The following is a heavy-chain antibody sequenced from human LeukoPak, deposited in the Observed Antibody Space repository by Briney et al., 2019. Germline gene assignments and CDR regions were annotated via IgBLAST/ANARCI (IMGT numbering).Heavy chain of an antibody. CDR1: GGSISSGSYY. D-gene: IGHD5-18*01. CDR3: ARGVDTAMVYYYYYMDV. Sequence: SETLSLTCTVSGGSISSGSYYWSWIRQPAGKGLEWIGRIYTSGSTNYNPSLKSRVTISVDTSKNQFSLKLSSVTAADTAVYYCARGVDTAMVYYYYYMDVWGKGTTVTISS. J-gene: IGHJ6*03. CDR2: IYTSGST. V-gene: IGHV4-61*02.